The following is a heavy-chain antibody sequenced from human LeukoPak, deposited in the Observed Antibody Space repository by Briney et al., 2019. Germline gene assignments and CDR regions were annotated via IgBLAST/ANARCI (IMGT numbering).Heavy chain of an antibody. J-gene: IGHJ6*02. CDR3: ARASDHYYYGMDV. Sequence: GGSLRLSCAASGFTFSIYGMHWVRQDPGKGLEWVAVIRGGGSSEYYGDSVKGRFTISRDNSKNTLYLQMNSLRAEDTAVYSCARASDHYYYGMDVWGQGTTVTVSS. V-gene: IGHV3-33*01. CDR2: IRGGGSSE. CDR1: GFTFSIYG.